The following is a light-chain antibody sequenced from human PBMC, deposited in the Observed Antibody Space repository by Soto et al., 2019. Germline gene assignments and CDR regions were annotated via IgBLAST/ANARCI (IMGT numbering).Light chain of an antibody. CDR2: SNN. Sequence: QSVLTQPPSASGTPGQRVTISCSGSSSNIGSNTVNLYQQLPGTAPKLLIYSNNQRPSGVPDRFSGSRSGTSASLAIVGLRSEDEAIYYCAAWDASLSACVFGNGTKVTVL. J-gene: IGLJ1*01. CDR1: SSNIGSNT. CDR3: AAWDASLSACV. V-gene: IGLV1-44*01.